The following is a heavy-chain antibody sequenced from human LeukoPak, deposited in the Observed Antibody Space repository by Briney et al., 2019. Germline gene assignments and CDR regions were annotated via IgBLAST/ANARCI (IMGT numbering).Heavy chain of an antibody. J-gene: IGHJ4*02. CDR2: INPNSGGT. D-gene: IGHD1-26*01. CDR1: GYTFTGYH. CDR3: ARGVLVGASDY. Sequence: VASVKVSCKASGYTFTGYHMHWVRQAPGQGLEWMGWINPNSGGTNYAQKFRGRVTMTRDTSISTAYMELSRLRSDDTAVYYCARGVLVGASDYWGQGTLVTVSS. V-gene: IGHV1-2*02.